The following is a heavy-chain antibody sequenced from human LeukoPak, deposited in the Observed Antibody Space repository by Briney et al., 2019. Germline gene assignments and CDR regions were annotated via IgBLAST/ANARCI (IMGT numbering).Heavy chain of an antibody. J-gene: IGHJ4*02. CDR2: INPSSGGT. Sequence: GASVKVSCKASGYTFTGYYMHWVRQAPGQGLEWMGWINPSSGGTNYAQKFQGRVTMTRDTSISTAYMELSRLRSDDTAVYYCAREFVAVAGTFDYWGQGTLVTVSS. CDR3: AREFVAVAGTFDY. CDR1: GYTFTGYY. D-gene: IGHD6-19*01. V-gene: IGHV1-2*02.